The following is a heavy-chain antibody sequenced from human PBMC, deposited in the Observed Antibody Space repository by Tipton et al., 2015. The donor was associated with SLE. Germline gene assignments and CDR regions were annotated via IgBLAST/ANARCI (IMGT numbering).Heavy chain of an antibody. D-gene: IGHD1-7*01. J-gene: IGHJ3*02. CDR3: ARVFITGTSRGWVDI. CDR2: MSYRGTT. Sequence: TLSLTCNVSGVSISSSSFYWGWIRQPPGKGLEWIGSMSYRGTTYYNPSLKSRVTISADTSKNQFSLRLSPVTAADTAVYYCARVFITGTSRGWVDIWGQGTMVTVSS. CDR1: GVSISSSSFY. V-gene: IGHV4-39*07.